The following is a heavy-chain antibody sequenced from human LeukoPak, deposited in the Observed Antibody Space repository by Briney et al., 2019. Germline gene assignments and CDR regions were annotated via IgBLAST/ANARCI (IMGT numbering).Heavy chain of an antibody. Sequence: PSETLSLTCAVYGGSFSGYYWSWIRQPPGKGLEWIGEINHSGSTNYNPSLKSRVTISVDTSKNQFSLKLSSVTAADTAVYYCASLDSNFWFDPWGQGTLVTVSS. J-gene: IGHJ5*02. CDR3: ASLDSNFWFDP. D-gene: IGHD3-22*01. CDR2: INHSGST. CDR1: GGSFSGYY. V-gene: IGHV4-34*01.